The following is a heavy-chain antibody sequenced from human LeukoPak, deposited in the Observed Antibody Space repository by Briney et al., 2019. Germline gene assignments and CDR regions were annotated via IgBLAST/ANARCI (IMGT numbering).Heavy chain of an antibody. V-gene: IGHV3-23*01. CDR1: GFIFSNYA. D-gene: IGHD2-2*01. Sequence: GGSLRLSCAASGFIFSNYAMTWVRQAPGKGLEWVSAISGGGGGIFYADSMKGRFTISRDNSKNTLFLQMNSLRAEDTAVYYCASCSSTNCYWGQGTLVTVSS. CDR2: ISGGGGGI. J-gene: IGHJ4*02. CDR3: ASCSSTNCY.